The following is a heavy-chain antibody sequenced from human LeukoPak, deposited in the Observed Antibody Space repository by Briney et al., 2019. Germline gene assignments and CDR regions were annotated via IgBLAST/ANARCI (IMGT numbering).Heavy chain of an antibody. Sequence: GGSLRLSCAASGFTFSSYSMNWVRQAPGKGLEWVSSISSSSSYIYYADSVKGRFTISRDNSKNTLYLQMNSLRAEDTAVYYCARVAAAGYYYGMDVWGQGTTVTVSS. J-gene: IGHJ6*02. D-gene: IGHD6-13*01. CDR2: ISSSSSYI. CDR3: ARVAAAGYYYGMDV. V-gene: IGHV3-21*01. CDR1: GFTFSSYS.